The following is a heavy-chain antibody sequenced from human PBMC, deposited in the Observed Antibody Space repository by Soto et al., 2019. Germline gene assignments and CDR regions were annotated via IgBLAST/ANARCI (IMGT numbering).Heavy chain of an antibody. D-gene: IGHD1-26*01. CDR2: IYESGRT. CDR3: ARGDRYSGSFSDYFDY. CDR1: GASISTGGYS. Sequence: SETLSLTCIVSGASISTGGYSRSWIRQPPGKGPEWIGYIYESGRTYYKPSLKSRASISMDKSRNQFSVRLTSVTAADTAVYFCARGDRYSGSFSDYFDYWGQGTLVTVSS. J-gene: IGHJ4*02. V-gene: IGHV4-30-2*01.